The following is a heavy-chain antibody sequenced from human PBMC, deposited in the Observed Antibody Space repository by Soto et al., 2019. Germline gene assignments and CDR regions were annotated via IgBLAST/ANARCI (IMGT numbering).Heavy chain of an antibody. J-gene: IGHJ4*02. CDR2: SRNRVNNLST. CDR1: EFRFSDQY. CDR3: ARDSSGYYIDY. D-gene: IGHD3-22*01. V-gene: IGHV3-72*01. Sequence: GGSLRLSCTFSADSEFRFSDQYMEWVRKAQGKGLEWVGRSRNRVNNLSTAYDASVQGRFTISRDESKNSLYLQMNSLRAEDTAVYYCARDSSGYYIDYWGQGT.